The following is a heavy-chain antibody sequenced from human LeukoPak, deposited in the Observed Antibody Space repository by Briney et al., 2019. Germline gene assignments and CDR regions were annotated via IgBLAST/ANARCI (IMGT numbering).Heavy chain of an antibody. Sequence: ASVKVSCKASGYTFTSKYMHWVRQAPGQGLEWMGIINPSDGSTSYAQKFQGRVTMTRNTSISTAYMELSSLRSEDTAVYYCARGLSWDIVVVVAATLKTNWFDPWGQGTLVTVSS. CDR1: GYTFTSKY. CDR3: ARGLSWDIVVVVAATLKTNWFDP. J-gene: IGHJ5*02. V-gene: IGHV1-46*01. CDR2: INPSDGST. D-gene: IGHD2-15*01.